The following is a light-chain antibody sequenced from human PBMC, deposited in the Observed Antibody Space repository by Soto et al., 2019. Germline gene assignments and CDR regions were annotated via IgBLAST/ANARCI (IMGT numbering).Light chain of an antibody. V-gene: IGLV1-47*01. CDR1: SSNIGSNY. CDR3: VAWDDSLSGYVV. Sequence: QSVLTQPPSTSGTPGQRVTISCSGSSSNIGSNYVYWYQQLPGTAPKLLIYRNNQRPSGVPDRFSGSKSGTLASLAISGLRSEDEADYYCVAWDDSLSGYVVFGGGTKLTVL. J-gene: IGLJ2*01. CDR2: RNN.